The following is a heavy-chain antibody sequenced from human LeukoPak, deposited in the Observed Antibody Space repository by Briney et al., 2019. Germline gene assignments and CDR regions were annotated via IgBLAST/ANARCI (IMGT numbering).Heavy chain of an antibody. D-gene: IGHD3-22*01. J-gene: IGHJ4*02. Sequence: ASVKVSCKASGYTFTSYDINWMRQATAQGLEWMGWMNPNSGNTDYAQEFQGRVTMTMNTSISTASMELTRLRSEDTAVYYCARGSYCYDSSGYYYAFDYWGQGTLVTVSS. V-gene: IGHV1-8*02. CDR2: MNPNSGNT. CDR1: GYTFTSYD. CDR3: ARGSYCYDSSGYYYAFDY.